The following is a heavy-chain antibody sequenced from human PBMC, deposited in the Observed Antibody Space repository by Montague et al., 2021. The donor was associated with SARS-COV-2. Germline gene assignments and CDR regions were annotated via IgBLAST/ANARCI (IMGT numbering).Heavy chain of an antibody. Sequence: SETLSLTCAVSDGSISSPNWWNWVRQPPGKGLEWIGKIYYTGNTNYNPSLKSLVTIFIDKSKNHFSLQLSSVTAADTAVYYCARGGTYHYGMDVWGQGTTVAVSS. V-gene: IGHV4-4*02. CDR2: IYYTGNT. J-gene: IGHJ6*02. CDR3: ARGGTYHYGMDV. D-gene: IGHD3-16*01. CDR1: DGSISSPNW.